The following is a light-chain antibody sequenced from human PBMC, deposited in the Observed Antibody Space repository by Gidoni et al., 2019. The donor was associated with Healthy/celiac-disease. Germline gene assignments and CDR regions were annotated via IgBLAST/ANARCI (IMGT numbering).Light chain of an antibody. Sequence: DIQMTQSPSTLSASIGDRVTITCRASQSITNWLAWYQQKPGKAPKLLIYDASSLQSGVPSRFSGSGSGTEFTLTITSLQSDDFATYYCQQYSSYWTFGQXTKVEIK. CDR3: QQYSSYWT. CDR2: DAS. V-gene: IGKV1-5*01. CDR1: QSITNW. J-gene: IGKJ1*01.